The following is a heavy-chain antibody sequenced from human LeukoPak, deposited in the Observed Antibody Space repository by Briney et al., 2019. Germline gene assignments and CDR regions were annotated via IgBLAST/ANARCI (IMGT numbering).Heavy chain of an antibody. CDR1: GGTFTSSA. CDR2: INPNSGGT. J-gene: IGHJ6*02. CDR3: ARDQIVSSVGAILQGYSYYGIDV. Sequence: ASVKVSCKASGGTFTSSAMSWVRQAPGQGLEWMGWINPNSGGTNYAQKFQGRVTMTRDTSTSTVYMELSSLRSEDTAVYYCARDQIVSSVGAILQGYSYYGIDVWGQGTTAPVSS. D-gene: IGHD1-26*01. V-gene: IGHV1-2*02.